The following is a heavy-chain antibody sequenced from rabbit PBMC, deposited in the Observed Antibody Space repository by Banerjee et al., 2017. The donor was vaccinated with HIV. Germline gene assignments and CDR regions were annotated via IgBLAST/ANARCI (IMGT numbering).Heavy chain of an antibody. CDR2: ICTGSFGAT. Sequence: QSLEESGGDLVKPGASLTLTCTASGFSLSSIYWNCWVRQAPGKGLEWIGCICTGSFGATYYASWAKGRFTISKTSSTTVTLQMTSLTAADTATYFCARDTIDAGYGYDLWGQGTLVTVS. D-gene: IGHD6-1*01. J-gene: IGHJ3*01. CDR3: ARDTIDAGYGYDL. CDR1: GFSLSSIYW. V-gene: IGHV1S40*01.